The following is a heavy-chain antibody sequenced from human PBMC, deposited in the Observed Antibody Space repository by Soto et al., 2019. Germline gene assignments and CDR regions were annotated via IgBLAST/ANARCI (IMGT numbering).Heavy chain of an antibody. V-gene: IGHV1-8*01. CDR2: MNPNSGNT. CDR1: GYTFTSYY. Sequence: ASVKVSCKASGYTFTSYYINWVRQATGQGLEWMGMMNPNSGNTGYAQKFQGRVTMTRNTSISKAYMELSSLRSEDTAVYYCAREETTGAYYYYMDVWGKGTTVTVSS. J-gene: IGHJ6*03. D-gene: IGHD4-17*01. CDR3: AREETTGAYYYYMDV.